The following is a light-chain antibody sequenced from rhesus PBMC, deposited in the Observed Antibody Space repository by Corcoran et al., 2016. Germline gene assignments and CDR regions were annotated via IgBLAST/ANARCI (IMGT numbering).Light chain of an antibody. CDR1: QNIYGN. V-gene: IGKV1S12*01. Sequence: DIQMTQSPSALSASVGDRVTISCRASQNIYGNLAWYQQKPGKAPKLLISAASSLQTWIPSRFSGSRYGTDFTLTISSLQPEDSAAYYCQHYYNSPRTFGQGTKVEV. J-gene: IGKJ1*01. CDR2: AAS. CDR3: QHYYNSPRT.